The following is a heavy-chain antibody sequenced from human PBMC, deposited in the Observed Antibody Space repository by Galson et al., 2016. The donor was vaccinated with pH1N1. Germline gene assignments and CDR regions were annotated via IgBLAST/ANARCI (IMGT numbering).Heavy chain of an antibody. CDR3: ARLGIPATIDYHYYMDV. V-gene: IGHV5-51*01. D-gene: IGHD2-2*01. CDR2: IYPGDSDT. J-gene: IGHJ6*03. CDR1: GYSFSTYW. Sequence: QSGAEVKKPGESLKISCKGTGYSFSTYWIAWVRQMPGEGLEWMGIIYPGDSDTRYSPSFQGQVTISADKSISAAYLQWNSLQASDTAMYFCARLGIPATIDYHYYMDVWGKGTTVTVSS.